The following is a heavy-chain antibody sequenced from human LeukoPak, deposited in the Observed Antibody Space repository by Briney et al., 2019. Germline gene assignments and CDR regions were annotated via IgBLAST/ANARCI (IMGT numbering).Heavy chain of an antibody. V-gene: IGHV4-34*01. J-gene: IGHJ6*03. CDR2: IDQSGSS. CDR1: GGSFSSYH. D-gene: IGHD3-3*01. Sequence: SETLSLTCAGYGGSFSSYHWGWIRQPPGKGLEWMGEIDQSGSSNYNPSLKSRLTISVDTSKNQLSLRLSSVTAADTAVYYCARGKGEGDYDFLSGIYYYYYYMDVWGRGTTVTVSS. CDR3: ARGKGEGDYDFLSGIYYYYYYMDV.